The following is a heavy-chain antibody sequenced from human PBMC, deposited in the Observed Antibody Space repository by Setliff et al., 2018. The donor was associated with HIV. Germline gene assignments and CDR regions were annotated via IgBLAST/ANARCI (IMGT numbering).Heavy chain of an antibody. V-gene: IGHV3-23*01. J-gene: IGHJ4*02. CDR2: IGGSGGST. Sequence: LRLSCAASGFTFSNAWMNWVRQAPGKGLEWVSVIGGSGGSTYYADSVKGRFTISRDNSKNTLYLQMNSLRAEDTAVYYCAKGTYSYDSSGPDYWGQGTLVTVSS. D-gene: IGHD3-22*01. CDR3: AKGTYSYDSSGPDY. CDR1: GFTFSNAW.